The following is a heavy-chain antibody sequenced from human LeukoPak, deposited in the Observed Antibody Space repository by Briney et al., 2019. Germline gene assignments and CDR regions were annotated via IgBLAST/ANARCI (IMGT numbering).Heavy chain of an antibody. CDR3: ARDSGIVVVTAISGYYYGMDV. Sequence: GGSLRLSCAASGFTFSSYSMNWVRQAPGKGLEWVSSISSSSYIYYADSVKGRFTISRDNAKNSLYLQMNSLRAEDTAVYYCARDSGIVVVTAISGYYYGMDVWGQGTTVTVSS. D-gene: IGHD2-21*02. CDR1: GFTFSSYS. V-gene: IGHV3-21*01. CDR2: ISSSSYI. J-gene: IGHJ6*02.